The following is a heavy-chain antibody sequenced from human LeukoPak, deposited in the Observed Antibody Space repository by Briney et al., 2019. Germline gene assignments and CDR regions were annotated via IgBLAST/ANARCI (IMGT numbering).Heavy chain of an antibody. Sequence: SETLSLTCTVSGGSISSYYWSWIRQPPGKGLEWIGYIYYSRSTNYNPSLKSRVTISVDTSKNQFSLKLSSVTAADTAVYYCARGRRKYCSSTSCYSDIDYWGQGTLVIVSS. V-gene: IGHV4-59*01. J-gene: IGHJ4*02. CDR3: ARGRRKYCSSTSCYSDIDY. D-gene: IGHD2-2*02. CDR2: IYYSRST. CDR1: GGSISSYY.